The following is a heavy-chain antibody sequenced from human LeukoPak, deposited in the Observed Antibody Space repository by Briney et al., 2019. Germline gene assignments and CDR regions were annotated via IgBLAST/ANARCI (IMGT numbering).Heavy chain of an antibody. CDR3: ARSSASWH. J-gene: IGHJ4*02. D-gene: IGHD2-2*01. CDR1: RFNFSSYT. Sequence: KSGGSLRLSCAASRFNFSSYTMNWVRQAPGKGLEWVSSISSSNTYIYYADSVKGRFTISRDNAKNSLYLQMNSLRAEDTAVYYCARSSASWHWGQGTLVTVSS. V-gene: IGHV3-21*01. CDR2: ISSSNTYI.